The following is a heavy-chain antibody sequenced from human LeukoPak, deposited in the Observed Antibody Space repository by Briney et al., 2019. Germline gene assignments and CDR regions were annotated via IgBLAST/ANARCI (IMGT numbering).Heavy chain of an antibody. V-gene: IGHV3-21*01. J-gene: IGHJ4*01. Sequence: GGSLRLSCAASGFTFSSYTMNWVRQAPGKGLEWVSSIAGSSGYISYADSVKGRFTISRDNAKKSLYLQMSSLTAEDTAVYYCARDRGAYCGGDCYLGFDYWGRGTLVTVSS. CDR1: GFTFSSYT. CDR2: IAGSSGYI. CDR3: ARDRGAYCGGDCYLGFDY. D-gene: IGHD2-21*02.